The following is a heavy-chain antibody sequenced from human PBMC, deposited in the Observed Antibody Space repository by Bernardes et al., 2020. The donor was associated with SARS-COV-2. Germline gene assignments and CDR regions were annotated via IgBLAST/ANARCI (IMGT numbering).Heavy chain of an antibody. D-gene: IGHD3-10*01. CDR3: AKGRSTGWFGELSMDV. CDR2: ISSSGGNT. Sequence: GGSLRLSCAASGFMFRNYAISWVRQAPGKGLEWVSAISSSGGNTYYADSVKGRFTISRDNSKNTLYLQMNSLRADDTAVYYCAKGRSTGWFGELSMDVWGQGTTVTVSS. CDR1: GFMFRNYA. V-gene: IGHV3-23*01. J-gene: IGHJ6*02.